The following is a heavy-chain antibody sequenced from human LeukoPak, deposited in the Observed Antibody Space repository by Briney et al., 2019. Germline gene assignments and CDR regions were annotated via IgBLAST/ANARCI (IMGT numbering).Heavy chain of an antibody. D-gene: IGHD3-22*01. CDR3: AKDVAYYYDSSGYYHFDY. Sequence: PGGSLRLSCAASGFTFSSYAMSWVRQAPGKGLEWVSVISGSGVRTYYADSVKGRFTISRDNSKNPLYLQMSSLRAEDTAIYYCAKDVAYYYDSSGYYHFDYWGQGTLVTVSS. CDR2: ISGSGVRT. V-gene: IGHV3-23*01. CDR1: GFTFSSYA. J-gene: IGHJ4*02.